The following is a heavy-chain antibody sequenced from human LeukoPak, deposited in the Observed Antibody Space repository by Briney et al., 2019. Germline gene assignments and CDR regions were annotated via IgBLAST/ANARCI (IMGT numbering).Heavy chain of an antibody. V-gene: IGHV3-9*01. CDR3: AKGLSVSTLGGFDY. Sequence: GGSLRLSCAASGFTFDDYAMHWVRQAPGKGLEWVSGISWNSGSIGYADSVKGRFTISRDNAKNSLYLQMNSLRAEDTALYYCAKGLSVSTLGGFDYWGQGTLVTVSS. D-gene: IGHD1-26*01. CDR1: GFTFDDYA. CDR2: ISWNSGSI. J-gene: IGHJ4*02.